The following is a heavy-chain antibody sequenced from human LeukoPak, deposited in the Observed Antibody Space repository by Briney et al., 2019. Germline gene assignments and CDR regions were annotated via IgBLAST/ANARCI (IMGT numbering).Heavy chain of an antibody. CDR1: GFTFSGYA. Sequence: PGGSLRLSCAASGFTFSGYAMHWVRQAPGKGLEYVSAISSDGDGTYYANSVKGRFIISRDNSKNTLYLHMGSLRAEDMAVYYCARGVPEGGSTDFWGQGTLVTVSS. D-gene: IGHD1-26*01. CDR2: ISSDGDGT. V-gene: IGHV3-64*01. J-gene: IGHJ4*02. CDR3: ARGVPEGGSTDF.